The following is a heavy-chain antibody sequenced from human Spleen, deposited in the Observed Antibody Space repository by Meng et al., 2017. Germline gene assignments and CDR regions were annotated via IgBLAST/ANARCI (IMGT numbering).Heavy chain of an antibody. Sequence: TLKRARPSLLYPTQTPPLTCTFSGVSLSTSGVGVGWLRQPPGKALEWLALIYWDDDKRYSPSLKSRLTITKDTSKNQVVLTMTNMDPVDTATYYCAHRPTSIAALGKQENWFDPWGQGTLVTVSS. CDR3: AHRPTSIAALGKQENWFDP. J-gene: IGHJ5*02. V-gene: IGHV2-5*02. CDR2: IYWDDDK. D-gene: IGHD6-6*01. CDR1: GVSLSTSGVG.